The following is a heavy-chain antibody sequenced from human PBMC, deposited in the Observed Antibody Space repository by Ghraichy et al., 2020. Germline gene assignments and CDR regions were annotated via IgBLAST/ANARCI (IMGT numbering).Heavy chain of an antibody. CDR2: ISYDGSNK. Sequence: GGSLRLSCAASGFTFSSYAMHWVRQAPGKGLEWVAVISYDGSNKYYADSVKGRFTISRDNSKNTLYLQMNSLRAEDTAVYYCARDFIKAMGYCSGGSCYSSVVYYYYYGMDVWGQGTTVTVSS. CDR1: GFTFSSYA. J-gene: IGHJ6*02. D-gene: IGHD2-15*01. V-gene: IGHV3-30-3*01. CDR3: ARDFIKAMGYCSGGSCYSSVVYYYYYGMDV.